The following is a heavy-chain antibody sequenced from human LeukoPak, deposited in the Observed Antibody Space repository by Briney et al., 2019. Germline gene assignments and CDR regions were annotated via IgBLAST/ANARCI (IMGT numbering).Heavy chain of an antibody. Sequence: GRSLRLSCAASGFTFSRHGMHWVRQAPGKGLEWVAVIGDSGRARYYADSVTGRFTTSRDNSQNTLYLEMNSLRYEDTALYYCAREAAWGNWYFDLWGRGTLVTVSS. CDR3: AREAAWGNWYFDL. J-gene: IGHJ2*01. CDR2: IGDSGRAR. D-gene: IGHD3-16*01. CDR1: GFTFSRHG. V-gene: IGHV3-30*03.